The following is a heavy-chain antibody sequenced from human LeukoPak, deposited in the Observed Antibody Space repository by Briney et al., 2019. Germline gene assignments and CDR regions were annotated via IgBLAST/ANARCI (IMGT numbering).Heavy chain of an antibody. CDR3: ARDLVADYDSSGYLFDP. V-gene: IGHV3-21*01. CDR1: GFTFSSYS. CDR2: ISSSSSYI. Sequence: GGSMRLSCAASGFTFSSYSMNWVRQAQGPGLGWVSSISSSSSYIYYADSVKGRFTISRDNAKNSLYLQMNSLRAEDTAVYYCARDLVADYDSSGYLFDPWGQGTLVTVSS. D-gene: IGHD3-22*01. J-gene: IGHJ5*02.